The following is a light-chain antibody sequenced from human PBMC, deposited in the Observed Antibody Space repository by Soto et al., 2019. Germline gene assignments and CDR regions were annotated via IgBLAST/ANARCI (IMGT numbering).Light chain of an antibody. Sequence: PGERATLSCRASRTVNSQLAWYQQKPGQSPRLLIYDAFNRAAGIPARFSGSGSGTDFTLTISRLAPEDFAFYYCQQRSNSPLTFGGGTKVDIK. V-gene: IGKV3-11*01. CDR3: QQRSNSPLT. CDR2: DAF. CDR1: RTVNSQ. J-gene: IGKJ4*01.